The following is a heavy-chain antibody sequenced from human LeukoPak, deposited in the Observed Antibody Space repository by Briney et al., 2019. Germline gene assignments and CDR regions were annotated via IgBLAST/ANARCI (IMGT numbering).Heavy chain of an antibody. CDR2: IIPIFGTA. CDR1: GGTFSSYA. D-gene: IGHD2-8*01. Sequence: PRASVKVSCTASGGTFSSYAISWVRQAPGQGLEWMGGIIPIFGTANYAQKFQGRVTITTDESTSTAYMELSSLRSEDTAVYYCARGSKMVYAIQAFHYWGQGTLVTVSS. V-gene: IGHV1-69*05. J-gene: IGHJ4*02. CDR3: ARGSKMVYAIQAFHY.